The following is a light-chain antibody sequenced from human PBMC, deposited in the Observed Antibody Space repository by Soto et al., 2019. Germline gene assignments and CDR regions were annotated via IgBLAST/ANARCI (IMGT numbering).Light chain of an antibody. V-gene: IGKV1-12*01. CDR2: AAS. J-gene: IGKJ5*01. Sequence: DIQMTQSPSSVSVSVGDRVTITCRASQGISSWLAWYQKKPGKAPNLLIYAASSLQSGVPSRFSGSESGTDFTLTISSLQPEDCAIYFCQQANSFPITFGQGTRLEIK. CDR3: QQANSFPIT. CDR1: QGISSW.